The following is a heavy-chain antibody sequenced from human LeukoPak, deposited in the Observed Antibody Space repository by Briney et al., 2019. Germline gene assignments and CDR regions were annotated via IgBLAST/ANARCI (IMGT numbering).Heavy chain of an antibody. CDR3: ARHGGSLGYFDY. D-gene: IGHD1-26*01. Sequence: SETLSLTCSVSGGSISTYYWSWIRQTPGKGLEWIGYAYYSGTTNYNPSLKGRVTISSDTSKNQFSLNLRPVNVADTAIYYCARHGGSLGYFDYWGQGTLVTVSS. J-gene: IGHJ4*02. V-gene: IGHV4-59*08. CDR2: AYYSGTT. CDR1: GGSISTYY.